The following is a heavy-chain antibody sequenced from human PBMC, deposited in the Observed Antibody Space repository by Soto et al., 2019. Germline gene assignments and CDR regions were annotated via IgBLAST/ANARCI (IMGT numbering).Heavy chain of an antibody. CDR3: ARDNGEDRKAYHYGIDV. Sequence: VXGSFRSVYYIFISYGIMCFLQAAEKGIEWMGWISAYNVNTNYAQKLQGRVTMTTDTIKTTAYMELRSTTSDDKAVYYFARDNGEDRKAYHYGIDVWGQGTTFTVYS. V-gene: IGHV1-18*01. J-gene: IGHJ6*02. CDR1: YYIFISYG. D-gene: IGHD2-2*01. CDR2: ISAYNVNT.